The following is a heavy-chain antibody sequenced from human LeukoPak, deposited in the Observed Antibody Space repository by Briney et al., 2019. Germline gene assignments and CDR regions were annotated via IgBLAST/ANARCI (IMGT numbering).Heavy chain of an antibody. CDR1: AFTFNNYW. CDR2: IRSDGSIK. J-gene: IGHJ4*02. D-gene: IGHD2-2*01. CDR3: AKDVPAGYFDS. V-gene: IGHV3-30*02. Sequence: GGSLRLSCVASAFTFNNYWMHWVRQAPGKGLEWVAFIRSDGSIKYYADSVKGRFTISRDNSKNTLYLQMNSPRAEDTALYYCAKDVPAGYFDSWGQGTLVTVSS.